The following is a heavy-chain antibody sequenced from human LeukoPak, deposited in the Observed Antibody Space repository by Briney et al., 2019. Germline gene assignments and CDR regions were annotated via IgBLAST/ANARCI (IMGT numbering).Heavy chain of an antibody. Sequence: PGGSLRLSCAASGFTFSDYYMSWIRQAPGKGLEWVPYISSSGSTIYYADSVKGRFTISRDNAENSLYLQMNSLRAEDTAVYYCARVLSMRGSGSYYFIYYYYGMDVWGQGTTVTVSS. CDR3: ARVLSMRGSGSYYFIYYYYGMDV. J-gene: IGHJ6*02. CDR1: GFTFSDYY. D-gene: IGHD1-26*01. V-gene: IGHV3-11*01. CDR2: ISSSGSTI.